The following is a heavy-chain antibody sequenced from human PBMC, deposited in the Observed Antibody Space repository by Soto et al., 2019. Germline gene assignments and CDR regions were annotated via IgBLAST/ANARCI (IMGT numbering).Heavy chain of an antibody. V-gene: IGHV5-51*01. Sequence: PGESLKISCQGSAYRFTSYWLGWVRQMPGKGLEWMGIIYPCDSDTRYSPSFQGQVTISADKSISTAYLQWSSLKASDTAMYYCARFSFGWYKQYYSGMDVWGQGTTVTVSS. CDR2: IYPCDSDT. CDR1: AYRFTSYW. CDR3: ARFSFGWYKQYYSGMDV. D-gene: IGHD1-1*01. J-gene: IGHJ6*02.